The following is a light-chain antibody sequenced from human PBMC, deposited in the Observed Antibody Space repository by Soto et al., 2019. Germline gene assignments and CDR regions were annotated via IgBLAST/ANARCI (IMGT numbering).Light chain of an antibody. J-gene: IGKJ5*01. CDR1: QSISFY. Sequence: DIQMTQSPSSLSASVGDRVTITCRASQSISFYVNWYQQKPGNAPKVLIYAASNLQTGVPSRFSGSGSGTDCTLTINSLQPEDFATYACQQSYSTPITFGQGTRLEIK. CDR2: AAS. V-gene: IGKV1-39*01. CDR3: QQSYSTPIT.